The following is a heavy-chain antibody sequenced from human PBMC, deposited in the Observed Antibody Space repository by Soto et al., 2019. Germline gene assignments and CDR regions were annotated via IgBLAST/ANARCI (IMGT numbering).Heavy chain of an antibody. J-gene: IGHJ4*02. CDR3: ARDYSSGWYYFDY. D-gene: IGHD6-19*01. CDR2: INAGNGNT. Sequence: ASVKVSCKASGYTFTSYAMHWVRQAPGQRLEWMGRINAGNGNTKYSQKFQGRVTITRDTSASTAYMGLSSLRSEDTAVYYCARDYSSGWYYFDYWGQGTLVTVPQ. CDR1: GYTFTSYA. V-gene: IGHV1-3*01.